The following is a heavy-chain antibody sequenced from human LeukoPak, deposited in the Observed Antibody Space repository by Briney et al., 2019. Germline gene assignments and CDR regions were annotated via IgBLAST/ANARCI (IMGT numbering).Heavy chain of an antibody. V-gene: IGHV4-59*01. CDR1: GGSISSYY. J-gene: IGHJ4*02. Sequence: SETLSLTCTVSGGSISSYYWSWIRQPPGKGLEWIGYIYYSGSTNYNPSLKSRVTISADTSKNQFSLKLSSVTAADTAVYYCARDSRSGTSGIDYWGQGTLVTVSS. CDR3: ARDSRSGTSGIDY. CDR2: IYYSGST. D-gene: IGHD2-2*01.